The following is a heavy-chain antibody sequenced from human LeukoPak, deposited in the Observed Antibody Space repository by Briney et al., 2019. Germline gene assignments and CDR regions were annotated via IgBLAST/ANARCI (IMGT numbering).Heavy chain of an antibody. J-gene: IGHJ4*02. CDR3: ARGDTAMVLTFDY. CDR2: INHSGST. Sequence: GSLRLSCAASGFTFSDYYINWIRQPPGKGLEWIGEINHSGSTNYNPSLKSRVTISVDTSKNQFSLKLSSVTAADTAVYYCARGDTAMVLTFDYWGQGTLVTVSS. D-gene: IGHD5-18*01. CDR1: GFTFSDYY. V-gene: IGHV4-34*01.